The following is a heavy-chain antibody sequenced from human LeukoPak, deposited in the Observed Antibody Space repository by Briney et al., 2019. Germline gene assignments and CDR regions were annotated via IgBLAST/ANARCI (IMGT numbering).Heavy chain of an antibody. CDR1: GYTFTGYY. CDR3: ASLLSPPSIAGAGGGPFDY. J-gene: IGHJ4*02. V-gene: IGHV1-2*02. D-gene: IGHD6-6*01. CDR2: SNPNSGGT. Sequence: GASVKVSCKASGYTFTGYYMHWVRQAPGQGLEWTGWSNPNSGGTNYAQKFQGRVTMTRDTSISTAYIELSRLRSDDTAVYYCASLLSPPSIAGAGGGPFDYWGQGTLVTVSS.